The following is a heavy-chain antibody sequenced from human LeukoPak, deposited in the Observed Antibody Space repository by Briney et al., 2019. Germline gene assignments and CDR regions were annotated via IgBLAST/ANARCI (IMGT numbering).Heavy chain of an antibody. CDR1: GYTITDYY. J-gene: IGHJ4*02. CDR3: ARFDQVSETAGGY. Sequence: GASVKVSCKASGYTITDYYMHWVRQAPGQGREWIGWINPHSGGTNYAQKFQGRVTMTRDTSISTAYMELSRLRSDDTAVYYCARFDQVSETAGGYWGQGTLVTVSS. CDR2: INPHSGGT. V-gene: IGHV1-2*02. D-gene: IGHD5/OR15-5a*01.